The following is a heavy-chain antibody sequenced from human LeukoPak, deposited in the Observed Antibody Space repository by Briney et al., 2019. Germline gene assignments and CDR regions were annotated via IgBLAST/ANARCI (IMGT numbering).Heavy chain of an antibody. J-gene: IGHJ4*02. CDR1: GYTFTSYT. D-gene: IGHD6-19*01. CDR2: INAGNGNT. Sequence: ASVKVSCKASGYTFTSYTIHWVRQAPGQRLEWMGLINAGNGNTEYSQKFQGRVTITRDTFAPTAYMELGSLRSEDTAVYYCAREFSQWLAFDYWGQGTLVTVSS. V-gene: IGHV1-3*01. CDR3: AREFSQWLAFDY.